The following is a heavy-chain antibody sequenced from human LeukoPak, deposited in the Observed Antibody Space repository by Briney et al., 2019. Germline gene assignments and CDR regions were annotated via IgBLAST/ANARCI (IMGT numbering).Heavy chain of an antibody. D-gene: IGHD2-21*02. CDR2: IYYSGST. V-gene: IGHV4-39*07. Sequence: SETLSLTCTVSGGSISSSSYYWGWIRQPPGKGLEWIGSIYYSGSTYYNPSLKSRVTISVDTSKNQFSLKLSSVTAADTAVYYCARGGSHCLDYWGQGTLVTVSS. J-gene: IGHJ4*02. CDR3: ARGGSHCLDY. CDR1: GGSISSSSYY.